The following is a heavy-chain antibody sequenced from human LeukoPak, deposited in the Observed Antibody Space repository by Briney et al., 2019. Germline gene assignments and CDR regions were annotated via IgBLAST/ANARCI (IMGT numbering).Heavy chain of an antibody. V-gene: IGHV1-46*01. Sequence: GASVKVSCKVSGYTLTELSMHWVRQAPGKGLEWMGIINPSGGSTSYAQKFQGRVTMTRDMSTSTVYMELSSLRSEDTAVYYCARDIANYYMDVWGKGTTVTVSS. J-gene: IGHJ6*03. CDR1: GYTLTELS. D-gene: IGHD1-26*01. CDR2: INPSGGST. CDR3: ARDIANYYMDV.